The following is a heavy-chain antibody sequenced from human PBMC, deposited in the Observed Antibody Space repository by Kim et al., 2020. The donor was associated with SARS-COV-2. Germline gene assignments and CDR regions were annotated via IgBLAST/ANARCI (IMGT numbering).Heavy chain of an antibody. CDR3: ARRNDYGDYGSGLFDY. D-gene: IGHD4-17*01. J-gene: IGHJ4*02. Sequence: SETQSLTCTVSNGSISKYYWSWIRQPPGKGLEWIGYIYYIGSTNYNPSLKSRVTMAVDTSKNQFSLKLTSVTAADTAVYYCARRNDYGDYGSGLFDYWGQGTLVTVSS. V-gene: IGHV4-59*01. CDR2: IYYIGST. CDR1: NGSISKYY.